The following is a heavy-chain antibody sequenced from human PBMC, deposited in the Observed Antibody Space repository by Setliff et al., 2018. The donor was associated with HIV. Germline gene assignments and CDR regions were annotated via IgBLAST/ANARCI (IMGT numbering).Heavy chain of an antibody. CDR1: GGSFSGYY. CDR2: IYHSGSS. Sequence: SETLSLTCAVYGGSFSGYYWNWVRQPAGRGLEWIGSIYHSGSSYYNPSLKSRVTISVDTSKNHFSLNLSSVTAADTAVYYCARRPPPNSSPGFDSWGQGTLVTVSS. V-gene: IGHV4-34*01. J-gene: IGHJ4*02. D-gene: IGHD6-13*01. CDR3: ARRPPPNSSPGFDS.